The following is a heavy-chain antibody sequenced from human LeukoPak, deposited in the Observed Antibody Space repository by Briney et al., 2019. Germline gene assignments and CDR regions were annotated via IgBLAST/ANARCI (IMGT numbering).Heavy chain of an antibody. J-gene: IGHJ4*02. CDR2: IRSKAYGGTT. Sequence: GRSLRLSCTASGFTFGDYAMSWVRQAPGKGLEWVGFIRSKAYGGTTEYAASVKGRFTISRDDSKSIAYLQMNSLKTEDTAVYYCTRDSGGATIFDYWGQGTPVTVSS. D-gene: IGHD1-26*01. CDR3: TRDSGGATIFDY. V-gene: IGHV3-49*04. CDR1: GFTFGDYA.